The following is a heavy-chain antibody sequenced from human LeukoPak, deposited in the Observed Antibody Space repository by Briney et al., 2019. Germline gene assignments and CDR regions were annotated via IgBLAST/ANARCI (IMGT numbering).Heavy chain of an antibody. CDR2: IYYSGST. J-gene: IGHJ4*02. D-gene: IGHD6-13*01. CDR1: GGSISSYY. CDR3: ARARAAAGMVDY. Sequence: SETLSLTCTVSGGSISSYYWSWIRQPPGKGLEWIGYIYYSGSTNYNPSLKSRVTISVNTSKNQFSLKLSSVTAADTAVYYCARARAAAGMVDYWGQGTLVTVSS. V-gene: IGHV4-59*01.